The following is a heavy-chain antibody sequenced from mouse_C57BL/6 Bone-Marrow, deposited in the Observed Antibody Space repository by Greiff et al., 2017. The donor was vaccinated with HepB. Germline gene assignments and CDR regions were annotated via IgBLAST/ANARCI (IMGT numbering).Heavy chain of an antibody. V-gene: IGHV1-55*01. CDR3: ARSDDYGLFYYAMDY. Sequence: QVHVKQPGAELVKPGASVKMSCKASGYTFTSYWITWVKQRPGQGLEWIGDIYPGSGSTNYNEKFKSKATLTVDTSSSTAYMQLSSLTSEDSAVYYCARSDDYGLFYYAMDYWGQGTSVTVSS. CDR1: GYTFTSYW. D-gene: IGHD2-4*01. J-gene: IGHJ4*01. CDR2: IYPGSGST.